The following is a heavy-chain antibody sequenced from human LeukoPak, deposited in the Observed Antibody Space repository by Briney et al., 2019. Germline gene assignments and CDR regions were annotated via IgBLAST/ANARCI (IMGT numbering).Heavy chain of an antibody. V-gene: IGHV3-23*01. CDR2: ISGSGGST. CDR3: AKARPGLWFGEPPYFDY. Sequence: GGSLRLSCAASGFTFSSYAMSWVRQAPGKGLEWVSAISGSGGSTYYADSVKGRFTISRDNSKNTLCLQMNSLRAEDTAVYYCAKARPGLWFGEPPYFDYWGQGTLVTVSS. D-gene: IGHD3-10*01. CDR1: GFTFSSYA. J-gene: IGHJ4*02.